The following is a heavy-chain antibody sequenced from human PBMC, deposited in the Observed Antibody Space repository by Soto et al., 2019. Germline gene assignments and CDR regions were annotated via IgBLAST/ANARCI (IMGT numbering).Heavy chain of an antibody. V-gene: IGHV1-69*13. Sequence: ASVKVSCKASGGTFSSYAISWVRQAPGQGLEWMGGIIPIFGTANYAQKFQGRVTITADESTSTAYMELSSLRSEDTAVYYCARGVVGSSSSGPYYYYGMDVWGQGTTVTVSS. CDR2: IIPIFGTA. J-gene: IGHJ6*02. CDR3: ARGVVGSSSSGPYYYYGMDV. D-gene: IGHD6-6*01. CDR1: GGTFSSYA.